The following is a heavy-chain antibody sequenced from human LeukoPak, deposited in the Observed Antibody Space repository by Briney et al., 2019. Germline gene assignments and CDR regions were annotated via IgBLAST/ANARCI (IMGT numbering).Heavy chain of an antibody. D-gene: IGHD6-19*01. CDR3: ARRAVTGTGVDAFDI. Sequence: SETLSLTCTVSGGAIRSSNYYWGWIRQPPGKGLEWIGTIYHNGGTYYNPSLQSRVTISVDTSKNQFSLKLNSVTAPDTGIYYCARRAVTGTGVDAFDIWGQGTMVTVSS. CDR1: GGAIRSSNYY. CDR2: IYHNGGT. V-gene: IGHV4-39*01. J-gene: IGHJ3*02.